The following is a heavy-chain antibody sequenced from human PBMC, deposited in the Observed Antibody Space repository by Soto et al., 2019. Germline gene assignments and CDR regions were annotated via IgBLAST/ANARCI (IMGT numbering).Heavy chain of an antibody. Sequence: RPSLRLSCAASGFTFSSYAMHCARQAPGRGLEWVAVISYDGSNKYYADSVKGRFTITRDNSKNTLYLQMSSLRAEDTAVYYCASTTAAGSSGYYYGMDVWGQGTTVTVSS. V-gene: IGHV3-30-3*01. J-gene: IGHJ6*02. CDR3: ASTTAAGSSGYYYGMDV. CDR2: ISYDGSNK. D-gene: IGHD6-13*01. CDR1: GFTFSSYA.